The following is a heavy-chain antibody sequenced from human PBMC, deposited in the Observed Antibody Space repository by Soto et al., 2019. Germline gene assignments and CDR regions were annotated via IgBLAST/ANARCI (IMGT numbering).Heavy chain of an antibody. V-gene: IGHV4-59*01. CDR3: ARGGIQLWSDLLYGMDV. D-gene: IGHD5-18*01. Sequence: SETLSLTCTVSGGSISSYYWSWIRQPPGKGLEWIGYIYYSGSTNYNPSLKSRVTISVDTSKNQFSLKLSSVTAADTAVYYCARGGIQLWSDLLYGMDVWGQGTTVTVSS. CDR2: IYYSGST. J-gene: IGHJ6*02. CDR1: GGSISSYY.